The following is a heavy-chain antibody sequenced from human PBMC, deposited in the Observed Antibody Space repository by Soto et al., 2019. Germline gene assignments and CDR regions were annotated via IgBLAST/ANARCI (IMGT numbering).Heavy chain of an antibody. D-gene: IGHD3-22*01. CDR2: ISRTGDSA. CDR1: GFSFSDYA. CDR3: AKGPDGSGYYHNWFDS. Sequence: EVHLLESGGALVQPGGSLTLSCAASGFSFSDYAMSWVRQAPGRGLEWVSSISRTGDSAYYADSVKGRFAISRDRSKNRLSLQMNSLRVERTAVYYCAKGPDGSGYYHNWFDSWGQGTLITVSS. J-gene: IGHJ5*01. V-gene: IGHV3-23*01.